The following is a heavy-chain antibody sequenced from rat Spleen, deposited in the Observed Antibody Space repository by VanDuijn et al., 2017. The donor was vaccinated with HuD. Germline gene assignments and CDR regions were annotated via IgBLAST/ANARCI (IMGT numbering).Heavy chain of an antibody. Sequence: EVQLQESGPGLVKPSQSLSLTCSVTGYSITSNYWGWIRKFPGNKMEWMGYISYSGSTSYNPSLKSRISITRDTSKNQFFLQLNSVTTEDTATYYCARSRYTYYGYTLYVMDAWGQGASVTVSS. CDR3: ARSRYTYYGYTLYVMDA. CDR1: GYSITSNY. D-gene: IGHD1-9*01. V-gene: IGHV3-1*01. CDR2: ISYSGST. J-gene: IGHJ4*01.